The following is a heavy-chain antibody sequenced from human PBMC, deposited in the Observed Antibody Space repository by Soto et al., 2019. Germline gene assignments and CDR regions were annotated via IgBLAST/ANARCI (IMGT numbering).Heavy chain of an antibody. CDR3: ARDHYVYDILTGYGYYYGMDV. J-gene: IGHJ6*02. V-gene: IGHV4-30-4*01. D-gene: IGHD3-9*01. CDR1: GGSISSGDYY. CDR2: IYYSGST. Sequence: QVQLQESGPGLVKPSQTLSLTCTVSGGSISSGDYYWSWIRQPPGKGLEWIGYIYYSGSTYYNPSLKRRLTISVDTSKTHYSLKLSSVTAADTAVYSCARDHYVYDILTGYGYYYGMDVWGRGTTVTVSS.